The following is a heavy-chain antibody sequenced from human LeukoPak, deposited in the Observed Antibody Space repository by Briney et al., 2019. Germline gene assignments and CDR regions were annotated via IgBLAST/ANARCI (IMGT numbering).Heavy chain of an antibody. V-gene: IGHV1-2*06. J-gene: IGHJ3*02. D-gene: IGHD1/OR15-1a*01. CDR2: TNPNSGGT. CDR1: GYTFTGYY. Sequence: ASVKVSCKASGYTFTGYYMHWVRQAPGQGLEWMGRTNPNSGGTNYAQKFQGRVTMTRDTSISTAYMELSKLRSDDTAVYYCARFKGSPNKAFDIWGQGTMVTVSS. CDR3: ARFKGSPNKAFDI.